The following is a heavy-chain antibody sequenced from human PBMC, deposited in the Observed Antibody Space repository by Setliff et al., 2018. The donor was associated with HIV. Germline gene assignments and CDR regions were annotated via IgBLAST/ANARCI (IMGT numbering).Heavy chain of an antibody. J-gene: IGHJ6*03. D-gene: IGHD3-3*01. CDR2: IIPIFGTA. V-gene: IGHV1-69*13. Sequence: SVKVSCKASGGTFSSYAISWVRQAPGQGLEWMGGIIPIFGTANYAQKFQGRVTITADESTSTAYMELSRLRSDDTAVYYCARGGTIFGVVISNYYYMDVWGKGTTVTVSS. CDR1: GGTFSSYA. CDR3: ARGGTIFGVVISNYYYMDV.